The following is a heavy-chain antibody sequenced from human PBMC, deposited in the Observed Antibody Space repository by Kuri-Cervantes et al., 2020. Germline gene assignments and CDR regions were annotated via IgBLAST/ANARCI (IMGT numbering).Heavy chain of an antibody. J-gene: IGHJ6*02. Sequence: ASVKVSCKGSGYTFTGYYMHWVRQAPGQGLEWMGWINPNSGGTNYAQEFQGRVTMTRDTSISTAYMELSRLRSDDTAVYYCARDKGRTFGYYGMDVWGQGTTVTVSS. CDR2: INPNSGGT. CDR3: ARDKGRTFGYYGMDV. D-gene: IGHD3-16*01. V-gene: IGHV1-2*02. CDR1: GYTFTGYY.